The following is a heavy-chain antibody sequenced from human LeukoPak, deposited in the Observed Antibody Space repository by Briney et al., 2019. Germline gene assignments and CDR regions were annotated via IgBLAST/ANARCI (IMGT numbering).Heavy chain of an antibody. D-gene: IGHD5-18*01. CDR3: ARSENTAMGNFDY. V-gene: IGHV4-59*01. J-gene: IGHJ4*02. CDR1: GGSISSYY. Sequence: SETLSLTCTVSGGSISSYYWSWIRQPPGKGPEWIGYIYYSGSTNYNPSLKSRVTISVDTSKNQFSLKLSSVTAADTAVYYCARSENTAMGNFDYWGQGTLVTVSS. CDR2: IYYSGST.